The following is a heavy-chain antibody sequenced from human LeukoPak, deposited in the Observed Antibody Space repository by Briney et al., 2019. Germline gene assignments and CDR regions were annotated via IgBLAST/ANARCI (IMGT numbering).Heavy chain of an antibody. CDR1: GFTFSDYS. Sequence: GGSLRLSCAASGFTFSDYSMNWVRQAPGKGLEWVSVIYRDGSSYYAESVKGRFTISRDNSKNTLYIQMNSLRAEDTAVYYCARSFYDILIGYYQYFDYWGQGTLVTVSS. CDR3: ARSFYDILIGYYQYFDY. J-gene: IGHJ4*02. V-gene: IGHV3-66*01. D-gene: IGHD3-9*01. CDR2: IYRDGSS.